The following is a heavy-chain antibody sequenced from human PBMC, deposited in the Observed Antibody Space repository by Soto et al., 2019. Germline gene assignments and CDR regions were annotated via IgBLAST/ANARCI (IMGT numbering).Heavy chain of an antibody. V-gene: IGHV4-59*01. D-gene: IGHD6-13*01. J-gene: IGHJ3*02. CDR2: VYYSGTT. CDR1: NGSINSYY. CDR3: ARGVSVAAASKPFDI. Sequence: PSETLSLTCIVSNGSINSYYWTWIRQPPGKGLEWIGYVYYSGTTHYSPSLKSRVTISVDTSKNQFSLNLSSVTAADTAVYYCARGVSVAAASKPFDIWGQGTLVTVSS.